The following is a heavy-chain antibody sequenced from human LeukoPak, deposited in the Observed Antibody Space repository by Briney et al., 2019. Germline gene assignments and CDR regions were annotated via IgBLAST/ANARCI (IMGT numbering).Heavy chain of an antibody. CDR2: ISSSDGNSK. V-gene: IGHV3-30*03. CDR3: ATNQAWQLHQ. CDR1: GFTFTCCG. D-gene: IGHD2-15*01. J-gene: IGHJ4*02. Sequence: PGGSLRLSCATSGFTFTCCGMHWVRQASGKGLEWVAAISSSDGNSKYYAVSVKGRFTISRDNSKNTVYLQMNSLRADDTAVYYCATNQAWQLHQWGPGTAVIVSS.